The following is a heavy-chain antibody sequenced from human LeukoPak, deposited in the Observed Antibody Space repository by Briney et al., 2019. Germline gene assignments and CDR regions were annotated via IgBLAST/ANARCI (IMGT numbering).Heavy chain of an antibody. Sequence: SETLSLTCTVSGGSISSYYWSWIRQPPGKGLEWIGYIYYSGSTNYNPSLKSRVTISVDKSKNQFSLKLSSVTAADTAVYYCARLYYYDSSGFDIWGQGTMVTVSS. J-gene: IGHJ3*02. CDR1: GGSISSYY. CDR3: ARLYYYDSSGFDI. D-gene: IGHD3-22*01. CDR2: IYYSGST. V-gene: IGHV4-59*12.